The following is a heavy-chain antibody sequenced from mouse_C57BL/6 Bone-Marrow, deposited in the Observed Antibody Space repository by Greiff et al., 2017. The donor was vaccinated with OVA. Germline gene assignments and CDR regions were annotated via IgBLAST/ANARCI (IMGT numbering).Heavy chain of an antibody. J-gene: IGHJ2*01. D-gene: IGHD1-1*01. CDR2: IYPGSGST. Sequence: QVQLQQPGAELVKPGASVKMSCKASGYTFTSYWITWVKQRPGQGLEWIGDIYPGSGSTNYNEKFKSKATLTVDTSSSTAYMQLSSLTSEDSAVYYCASGGYYGSSLGYWGQGTTLTVSS. CDR3: ASGGYYGSSLGY. V-gene: IGHV1-55*01. CDR1: GYTFTSYW.